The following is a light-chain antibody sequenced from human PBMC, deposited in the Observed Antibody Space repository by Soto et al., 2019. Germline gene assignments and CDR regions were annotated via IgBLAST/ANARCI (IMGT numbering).Light chain of an antibody. Sequence: QSVLTQPASVSGSPGQSITISCTGTSSDVGGYNYVSWYQQHPDKAPKLMIYDVSNRSSGVSNRFSGSKSGNTASLTISGLQAEDEADYYCSSYTSSTTVVFGGGTKVTVL. J-gene: IGLJ2*01. CDR3: SSYTSSTTVV. CDR2: DVS. CDR1: SSDVGGYNY. V-gene: IGLV2-14*01.